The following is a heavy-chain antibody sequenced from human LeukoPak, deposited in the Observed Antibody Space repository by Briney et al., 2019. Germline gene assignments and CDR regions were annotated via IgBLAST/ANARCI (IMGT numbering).Heavy chain of an antibody. Sequence: ASVKLSCKASGYTFTSYDINWVRQATGQGLEWMGWMNANSGNTGYAQKFQGRVTITRNTSISTAYMELSSLRSEDTAVYYCARGERDDYSKNFDYWGQGTLVTVSS. D-gene: IGHD4-11*01. CDR2: MNANSGNT. V-gene: IGHV1-8*03. J-gene: IGHJ4*02. CDR1: GYTFTSYD. CDR3: ARGERDDYSKNFDY.